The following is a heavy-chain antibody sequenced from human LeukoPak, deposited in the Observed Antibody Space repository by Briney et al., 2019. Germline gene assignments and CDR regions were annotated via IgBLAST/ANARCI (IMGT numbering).Heavy chain of an antibody. D-gene: IGHD2-21*02. CDR3: ARDGPPLLFFDY. CDR1: GGSISSYY. V-gene: IGHV4-59*01. Sequence: SETLSLTCTVSGGSISSYYWSWIRQPPAKGLEWIGYIYYSGSTNYNPSLKSRVTISVDTSKNQFSLKLSSVTAADTAVYYCARDGPPLLFFDYWGQGTLVTVSS. J-gene: IGHJ4*02. CDR2: IYYSGST.